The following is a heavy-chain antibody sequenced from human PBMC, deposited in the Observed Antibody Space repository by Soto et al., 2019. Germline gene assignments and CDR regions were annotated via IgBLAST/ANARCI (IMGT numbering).Heavy chain of an antibody. CDR3: ARVAEYSSSSFDY. J-gene: IGHJ4*02. CDR1: GGSISSYY. CDR2: IYYSGST. Sequence: QVQLQESGPGLVKPSETLSLTCTVSGGSISSYYWSWIRQPPGKGLEWIGYIYYSGSTNYNPSLKSRVTISVDTSKHQFSLKLSSVTAADTAVYYCARVAEYSSSSFDYWGQGTLVTVSS. D-gene: IGHD6-6*01. V-gene: IGHV4-59*01.